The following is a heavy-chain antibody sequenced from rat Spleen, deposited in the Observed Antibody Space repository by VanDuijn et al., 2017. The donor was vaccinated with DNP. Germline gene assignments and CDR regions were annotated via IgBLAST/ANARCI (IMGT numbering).Heavy chain of an antibody. J-gene: IGHJ2*01. CDR3: TRDPDY. V-gene: IGHV5-31*01. Sequence: EVQLVESGGGLVQPGRSLKLSCVGSGFTFNNYWMSWIRQAPGKGLEWVASITNTGDNIYYTDSVKGRFTISRDNSQNTLYLQMNSLRSEDTATYYCTRDPDYWGQGVMVTVSS. CDR2: ITNTGDNI. CDR1: GFTFNNYW.